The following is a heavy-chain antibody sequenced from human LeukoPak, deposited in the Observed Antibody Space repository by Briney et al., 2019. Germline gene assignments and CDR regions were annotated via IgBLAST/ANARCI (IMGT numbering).Heavy chain of an antibody. CDR3: ARAARYYGSGFDAFDI. CDR1: GFTFSGYY. CDR2: ISSSSSYT. D-gene: IGHD3-10*01. Sequence: PGGSLRLSCAASGFTFSGYYMSWIRQAPGKGLEWVSYISSSSSYTNYADSVKGRFTISRDNAKNSLYLQMNSLRAEDTAVYYCARAARYYGSGFDAFDIWGQGTMVTVSS. V-gene: IGHV3-11*05. J-gene: IGHJ3*02.